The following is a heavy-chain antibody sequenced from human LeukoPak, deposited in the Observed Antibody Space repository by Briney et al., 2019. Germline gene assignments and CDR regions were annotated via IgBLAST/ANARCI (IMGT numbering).Heavy chain of an antibody. CDR1: GGTFSSYA. D-gene: IGHD3-10*01. J-gene: IGHJ4*02. Sequence: ASVKVSCKASGGTFSSYAISWVRQAPGRGLEWMGGIIPIFGTANYAQKFQGRVTITTDESTSTAYMELSSLRSEDTAVYYCARGVHYYGSGSWWVDYWGQGTLVTVSS. CDR3: ARGVHYYGSGSWWVDY. V-gene: IGHV1-69*05. CDR2: IIPIFGTA.